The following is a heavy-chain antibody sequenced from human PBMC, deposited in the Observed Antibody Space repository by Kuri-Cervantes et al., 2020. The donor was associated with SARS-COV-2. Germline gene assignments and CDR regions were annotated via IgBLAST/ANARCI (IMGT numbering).Heavy chain of an antibody. CDR2: IYPGDSDT. CDR3: ARLRLARTVGYGMDV. D-gene: IGHD4-23*01. Sequence: KVSCKGSGYSFTSYWIGWVRQMPGKGLEWMGIIYPGDSDTRYSPSFQGQVTISAGKSISTAYLQWSSLKASDTAMYYCARLRLARTVGYGMDVWGQGTTVTVSS. J-gene: IGHJ6*02. V-gene: IGHV5-51*01. CDR1: GYSFTSYW.